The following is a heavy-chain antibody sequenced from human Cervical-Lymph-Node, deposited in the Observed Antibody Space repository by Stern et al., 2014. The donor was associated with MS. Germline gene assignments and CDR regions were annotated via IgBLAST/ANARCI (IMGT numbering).Heavy chain of an antibody. CDR1: GYTFTSYY. V-gene: IGHV1-46*01. D-gene: IGHD6-13*01. CDR2: INPSGGST. J-gene: IGHJ4*02. CDR3: ARSAAAGGYADY. Sequence: QVQLVQSGAEVKKPGASVKVSCKASGYTFTSYYMHWVRQAPGQGLAWLGIINPSGGSTSYAQKFQGRVTMTRDTSTSTVYMELSSLRSEDTAVYYCARSAAAGGYADYWGQGTLVTVSS.